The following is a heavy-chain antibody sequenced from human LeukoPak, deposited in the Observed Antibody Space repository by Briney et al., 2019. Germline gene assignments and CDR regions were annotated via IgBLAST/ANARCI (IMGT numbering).Heavy chain of an antibody. V-gene: IGHV3-23*01. CDR2: ISGSGGST. CDR1: GFTFSNYA. J-gene: IGHJ4*02. Sequence: GGSLRLSCAASGFTFSNYAMSWVRQAPGKGLEWVSTISGSGGSTYYADSVKGRFTISRDNSKNTLYLQMNSLRAEDTAIYYCAKEGCSSTSCYKDYWGQGTLVTVSS. D-gene: IGHD2-2*02. CDR3: AKEGCSSTSCYKDY.